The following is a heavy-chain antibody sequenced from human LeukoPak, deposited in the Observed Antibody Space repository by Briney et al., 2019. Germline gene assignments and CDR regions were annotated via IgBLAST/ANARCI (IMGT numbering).Heavy chain of an antibody. V-gene: IGHV1-69*13. D-gene: IGHD3-3*01. J-gene: IGHJ4*02. Sequence: GASVKVSCKASGGTFSGYGISWVRQAPGQGLEWVGGVFPMFTTTNYAQTLQGRITITADESTNTAYMELSSLRYKDTAVYYCARGLLRFLEWRNFDSWGQGTLVTVSS. CDR3: ARGLLRFLEWRNFDS. CDR1: GGTFSGYG. CDR2: VFPMFTTT.